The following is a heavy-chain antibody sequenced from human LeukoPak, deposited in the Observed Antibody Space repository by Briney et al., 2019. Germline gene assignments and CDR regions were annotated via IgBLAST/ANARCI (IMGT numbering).Heavy chain of an antibody. CDR2: IYYSGST. D-gene: IGHD2-8*02. CDR3: ARVGGVNWFDP. J-gene: IGHJ5*02. Sequence: SETLSRTCTVSGGSISSGGYYWCWIRQHPGKGLEWIGYIYYSGSTYYNPSLKSRVTISVDTSKNQSSLKLSSVTAADTAVYYCARVGGVNWFDPWGQGTLVTVSS. CDR1: GGSISSGGYY. V-gene: IGHV4-31*03.